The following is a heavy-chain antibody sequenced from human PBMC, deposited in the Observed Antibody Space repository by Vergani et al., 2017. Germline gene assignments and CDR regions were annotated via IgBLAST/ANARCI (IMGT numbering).Heavy chain of an antibody. CDR2: ISYDGSNK. Sequence: QVQLVESGGGVVQPGRSLRLSCAASGFTFSSYGMHWVRQAPGKGLEWVAVISYDGSNKYYADSVKGRFTISRDNSKNTLYLQMNSLRAEDTAVYYCAKDGKDDSSGYYFSEYFQHWGQGTLVTVSS. CDR1: GFTFSSYG. V-gene: IGHV3-30*18. J-gene: IGHJ1*01. CDR3: AKDGKDDSSGYYFSEYFQH. D-gene: IGHD3-22*01.